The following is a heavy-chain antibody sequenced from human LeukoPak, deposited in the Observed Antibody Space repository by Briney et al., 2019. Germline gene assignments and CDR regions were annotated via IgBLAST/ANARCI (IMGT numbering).Heavy chain of an antibody. CDR2: ISYDGSNK. Sequence: GGSLRLSCAASGFTFSSYAMHWVRQAPGKGLEWVAVISYDGSNKYYADSVKGRFTISRDNSKNTLYLQMNSLRAEDTAVYYCARAEWELLEDYWGQGTLVTVSS. J-gene: IGHJ4*02. D-gene: IGHD1-26*01. V-gene: IGHV3-30*14. CDR3: ARAEWELLEDY. CDR1: GFTFSSYA.